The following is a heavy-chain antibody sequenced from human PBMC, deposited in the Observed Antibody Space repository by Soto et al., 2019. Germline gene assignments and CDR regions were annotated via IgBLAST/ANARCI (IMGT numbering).Heavy chain of an antibody. D-gene: IGHD1-7*01. CDR1: GGSFTSNNW. Sequence: SETLSLTCAVSGGSFTSNNWWTWVRQPPGQGLEWIGEIYRTGSTNYNPSLKSRVTISLDKSENQFSLKVISLTAADTAVYYCASRDPGTSVDYWGQGTLVTVSS. J-gene: IGHJ4*02. CDR2: IYRTGST. V-gene: IGHV4-4*02. CDR3: ASRDPGTSVDY.